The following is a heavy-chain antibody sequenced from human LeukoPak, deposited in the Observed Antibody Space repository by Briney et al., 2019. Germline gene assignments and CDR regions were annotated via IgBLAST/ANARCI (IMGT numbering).Heavy chain of an antibody. CDR3: AIAVDSISGTGDTFDI. Sequence: GGSLRLSCAASGFTFSSYMVTWVRQAPGKGLEWVSSISSGSSYIYYEDSVKGRFTISRDNGKNSLYLQMSSLRAEDTAVYYCAIAVDSISGTGDTFDIWGQGTMVTVS. CDR1: GFTFSSYM. CDR2: ISSGSSYI. V-gene: IGHV3-21*01. D-gene: IGHD3-3*01. J-gene: IGHJ3*02.